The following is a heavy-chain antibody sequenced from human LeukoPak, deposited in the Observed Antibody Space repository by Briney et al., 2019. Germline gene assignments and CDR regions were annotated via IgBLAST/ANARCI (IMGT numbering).Heavy chain of an antibody. CDR1: GGSISSYY. D-gene: IGHD1-26*01. Sequence: SETLSLTCTVSGGSISSYYWSWIRQPPGKGLEWIGYIHYSGSTNYNPSLKSRVTISVDTSKNQFSLKLSSVTAADTAVYYCSGSYVYYYYYYMDVWGKGTTVTISS. CDR3: SGSYVYYYYYYMDV. CDR2: IHYSGST. V-gene: IGHV4-59*01. J-gene: IGHJ6*03.